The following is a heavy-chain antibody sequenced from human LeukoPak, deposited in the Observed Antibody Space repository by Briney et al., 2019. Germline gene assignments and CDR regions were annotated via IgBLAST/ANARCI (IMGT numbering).Heavy chain of an antibody. CDR2: ISSTSSYT. D-gene: IGHD5-12*01. Sequence: GGSLRLSCAASGFTFSDYYMSRIRQAPGKGLEWVSYISSTSSYTDYADSVKGRFTISRDNAKNSLYLQMNSLRAEDTAVYYCATQGNSGNDWDYWGQGTLVTVSS. CDR3: ATQGNSGNDWDY. CDR1: GFTFSDYY. V-gene: IGHV3-11*06. J-gene: IGHJ4*02.